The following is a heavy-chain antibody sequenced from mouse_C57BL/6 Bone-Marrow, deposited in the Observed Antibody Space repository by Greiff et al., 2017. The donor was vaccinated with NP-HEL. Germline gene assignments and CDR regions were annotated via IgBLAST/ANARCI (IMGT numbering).Heavy chain of an antibody. CDR3: ARTPWFAY. CDR2: ISSGSSTI. CDR1: GFTFSDYG. Sequence: EVKLMESGGGLVKPGGSLKLSCAASGFTFSDYGMHWVRQAPEKGLEWVAYISSGSSTIYYADTVKGRFTIARDNAKNTRFLQMTSLRSEDTAMYYCARTPWFAYWGQGTLVTVSA. J-gene: IGHJ3*01. V-gene: IGHV5-17*01.